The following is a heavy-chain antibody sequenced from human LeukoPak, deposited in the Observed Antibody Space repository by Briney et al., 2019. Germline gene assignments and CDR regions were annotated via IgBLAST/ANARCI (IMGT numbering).Heavy chain of an antibody. D-gene: IGHD2-2*01. CDR3: AGYDIVVVPAAISGWFDP. Sequence: PSETLSLTCTVSVGSIISGGYYWSWIHQHPGKGLECIGCIYYSGSTYVNTYIMSRVTISVATSKKQSSLKLSSVTAADTAVYYCAGYDIVVVPAAISGWFDPWGQGTLVTVSS. J-gene: IGHJ5*02. V-gene: IGHV4-31*03. CDR1: VGSIISGGYY. CDR2: IYYSGST.